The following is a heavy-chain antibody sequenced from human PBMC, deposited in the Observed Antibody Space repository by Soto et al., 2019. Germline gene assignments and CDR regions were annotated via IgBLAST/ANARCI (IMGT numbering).Heavy chain of an antibody. V-gene: IGHV1-69*04. Sequence: SVKVSCKASGGTFSSYTISWVRQAPGQGLEWMGRIIPILGIANYAQKFQGRVTITADKSTSTAYMELSSLRSEDTAVYYCARESMVCSSTSCYYYYYGMDVWGQGTTVTVSS. CDR2: IIPILGIA. D-gene: IGHD2-2*01. CDR3: ARESMVCSSTSCYYYYYGMDV. CDR1: GGTFSSYT. J-gene: IGHJ6*02.